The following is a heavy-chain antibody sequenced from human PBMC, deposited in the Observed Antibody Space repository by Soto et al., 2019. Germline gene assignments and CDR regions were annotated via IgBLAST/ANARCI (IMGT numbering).Heavy chain of an antibody. CDR3: ARDPGERDFDY. D-gene: IGHD6-25*01. J-gene: IGHJ4*02. CDR2: INPSGGST. Sequence: QVQLVQSGAEVKKPGASVKVSCKASGYTFTSYYMHWVRQAPGQGLEWMGIINPSGGSTSYAQKFQGRVTITRDTSTSTVYMELSSLRSEDTAVYYCARDPGERDFDYWGQGTLVTVSS. V-gene: IGHV1-46*03. CDR1: GYTFTSYY.